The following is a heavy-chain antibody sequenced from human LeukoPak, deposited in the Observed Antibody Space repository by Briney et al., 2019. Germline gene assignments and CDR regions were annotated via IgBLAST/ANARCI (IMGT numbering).Heavy chain of an antibody. D-gene: IGHD5-18*01. CDR3: AKEAEYSYGYLSWFDP. CDR2: ISGSGGST. V-gene: IGHV3-23*01. J-gene: IGHJ5*02. CDR1: GFTFSSSA. Sequence: GGSLRLSCAASGFTFSSSAMSWVRQAPGKGLEWVSAISGSGGSTYYADSVKGRFTISRDNFKNTLYLQMNSLRAEDTAVYYCAKEAEYSYGYLSWFDPWGQGTLVTVSS.